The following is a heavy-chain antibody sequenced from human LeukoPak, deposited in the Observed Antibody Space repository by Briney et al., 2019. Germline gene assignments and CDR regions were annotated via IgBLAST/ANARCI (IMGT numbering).Heavy chain of an antibody. CDR1: GFTVSSNY. Sequence: GGSLRLSCAASGFTVSSNYMSWVRQAPGKGLEWVSAISGSGGSTYYADSVKGRFTISRDNSKNTLYLQMNSLRAEDTAVYYCAKEPTYYYDSSGFDYWGQGTLVTVSS. V-gene: IGHV3-23*01. CDR2: ISGSGGST. J-gene: IGHJ4*02. CDR3: AKEPTYYYDSSGFDY. D-gene: IGHD3-22*01.